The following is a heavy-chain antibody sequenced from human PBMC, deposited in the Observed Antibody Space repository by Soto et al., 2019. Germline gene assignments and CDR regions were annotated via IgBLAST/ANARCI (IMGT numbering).Heavy chain of an antibody. J-gene: IGHJ4*02. CDR2: INAGNGYT. V-gene: IGHV1-3*01. D-gene: IGHD6-19*01. Sequence: GASVKVSCKASGYSFTKYAMHWVRQAPGQSLEWMGYINAGNGYTQYSQKFLGRVTITRDTSASSTYVELSSLRSEDTAVYYCARLIAVPNTGNFFDYWGQGTVVTVSS. CDR1: GYSFTKYA. CDR3: ARLIAVPNTGNFFDY.